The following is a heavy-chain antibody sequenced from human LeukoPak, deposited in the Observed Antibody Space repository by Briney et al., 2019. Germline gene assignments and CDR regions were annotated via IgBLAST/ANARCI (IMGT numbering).Heavy chain of an antibody. D-gene: IGHD2-15*01. J-gene: IGHJ5*02. Sequence: SVKVSCKASGGSFTSYGVTWVRQAPGQGLEWMGGLIPIFGTANYAQKFRGRVTITADESTSTAYMELSSLVSEDTAVYYCAVGYCSGGSCYDWFDPWGQGTLVTVSS. CDR2: LIPIFGTA. V-gene: IGHV1-69*13. CDR3: AVGYCSGGSCYDWFDP. CDR1: GGSFTSYG.